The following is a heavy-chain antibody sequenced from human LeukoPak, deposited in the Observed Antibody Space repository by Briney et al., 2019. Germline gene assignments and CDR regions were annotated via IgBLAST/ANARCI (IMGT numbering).Heavy chain of an antibody. V-gene: IGHV3-30*18. CDR2: ISYDGSNK. CDR3: AKERRLWFLYYFDY. Sequence: PGGSLRLSCAASGFTFSSYCMHWGRQAPGKGLEWVAVISYDGSNKYYADSEKRRITITRNNSKNTLYLQMNSRRAEDTAVYYCAKERRLWFLYYFDYWGQGTLVTVSS. D-gene: IGHD3-10*01. J-gene: IGHJ4*02. CDR1: GFTFSSYC.